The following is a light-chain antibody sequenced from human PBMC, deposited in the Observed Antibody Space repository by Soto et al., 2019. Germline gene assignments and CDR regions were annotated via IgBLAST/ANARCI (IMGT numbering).Light chain of an antibody. CDR2: EVS. J-gene: IGLJ1*01. Sequence: QSLLTQPASLSGSPGQSITISCTGTNSDVGAYAYVSWYQQHPGKVPKLMIYEVSDRPSGVSNRFSGSKSGNTASLTISGLQADDEADYYCASYASNNNYVFGTGTKVTVL. CDR1: NSDVGAYAY. CDR3: ASYASNNNYV. V-gene: IGLV2-14*01.